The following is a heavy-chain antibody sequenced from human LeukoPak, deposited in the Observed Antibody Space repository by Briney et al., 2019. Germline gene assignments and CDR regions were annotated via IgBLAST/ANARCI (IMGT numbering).Heavy chain of an antibody. D-gene: IGHD3-10*01. CDR3: ARHLPGPYGSWSYSSGFDY. CDR2: IYYSGST. Sequence: PSETLSLTCAASGVSISSYYWSWVRQPPGKGLEWIGYIYYSGSTKYNPSLKSRVTISFDTYTNQFSLMLSSVTAADTAVYYCARHLPGPYGSWSYSSGFDYWGQGTLVTVSS. CDR1: GVSISSYY. V-gene: IGHV4-59*08. J-gene: IGHJ4*02.